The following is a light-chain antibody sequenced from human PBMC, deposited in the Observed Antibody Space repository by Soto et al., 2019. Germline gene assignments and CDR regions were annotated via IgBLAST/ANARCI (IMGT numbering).Light chain of an antibody. CDR1: QSINRW. Sequence: DIQMTQSPSTLSASVGDRVTITCRASQSINRWLAWYQQKPGKAPKLLIFAASSLQSGVPSRFSGSRSGPDFTLTISSLQPEDFATYYCQQSYSSPPTFGQGTKVDIK. V-gene: IGKV1-39*01. CDR2: AAS. CDR3: QQSYSSPPT. J-gene: IGKJ1*01.